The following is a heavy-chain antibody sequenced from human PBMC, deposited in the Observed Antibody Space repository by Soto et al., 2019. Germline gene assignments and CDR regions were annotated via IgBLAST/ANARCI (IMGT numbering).Heavy chain of an antibody. Sequence: LRLSCAASGFTFSNYGMDWVRQAPGKGLEWVAAVVYDGSKKYYADSVKGRFTVSRDNYKNTLFLEMNALRAEDTAVYYCARDRGYRRYFDSSGFWADSWGQGTLVTVSS. CDR3: ARDRGYRRYFDSSGFWADS. CDR2: VVYDGSKK. D-gene: IGHD3-22*01. CDR1: GFTFSNYG. J-gene: IGHJ4*02. V-gene: IGHV3-33*08.